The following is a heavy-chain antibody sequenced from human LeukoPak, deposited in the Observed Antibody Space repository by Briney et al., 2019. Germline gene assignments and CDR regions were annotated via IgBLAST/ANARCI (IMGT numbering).Heavy chain of an antibody. CDR1: GYSISSGYY. Sequence: SETLSLTCTVSGYSISSGYYWGWIRPPPGKGLEWIGSIYHSGSTYYNPSLKSRVTISVDTSKNQFSLKLSSVTAADTAVYYCARVETRIAAAGTLDYWGQGTLVTVSS. V-gene: IGHV4-38-2*02. D-gene: IGHD6-13*01. J-gene: IGHJ4*02. CDR2: IYHSGST. CDR3: ARVETRIAAAGTLDY.